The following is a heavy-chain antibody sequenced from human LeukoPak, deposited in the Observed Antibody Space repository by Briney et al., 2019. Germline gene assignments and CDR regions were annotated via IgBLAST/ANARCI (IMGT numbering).Heavy chain of an antibody. CDR3: ARRMRYYYDSSGYRYYYGMDV. V-gene: IGHV5-51*01. CDR1: GYSFISYW. Sequence: PGESLKISCKGSGYSFISYWIGWVRQMPGKGLEWMGIIYPADSDSRYSPSFQGQVTISADKSTSTAYLQWSSLKALDTATYYCARRMRYYYDSSGYRYYYGMDVWGQGTTVTVSS. D-gene: IGHD3-22*01. CDR2: IYPADSDS. J-gene: IGHJ6*02.